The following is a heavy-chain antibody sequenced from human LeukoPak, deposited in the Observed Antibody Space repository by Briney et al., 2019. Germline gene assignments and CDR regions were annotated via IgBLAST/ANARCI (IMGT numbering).Heavy chain of an antibody. CDR2: IYYSGST. D-gene: IGHD2-2*01. Sequence: SETLSLTCTVSGGSISSGGYYWSWIRQHPGKGLEWIGYIYYSGSTYYNPSLKSRVTISVDTSKNQFSLKLSSVTAADTAVYYCARDRLYRSSTSCYSRLYYYYYGMDVWGQGTTVTVSS. V-gene: IGHV4-31*03. CDR1: GGSISSGGYY. CDR3: ARDRLYRSSTSCYSRLYYYYYGMDV. J-gene: IGHJ6*02.